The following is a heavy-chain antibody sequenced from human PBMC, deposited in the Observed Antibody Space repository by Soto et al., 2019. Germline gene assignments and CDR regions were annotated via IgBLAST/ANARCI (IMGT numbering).Heavy chain of an antibody. D-gene: IGHD2-8*01. CDR2: ISSSSSYI. CDR1: GFTFSSYS. CDR3: ARESCTNGVCYLIDY. Sequence: PGGSLRLSCAASGFTFSSYSMNWVRQAPGKGLEWVSSISSSSSYIYYADSVKGRFTISRDNAKNSLYLQMNSLRAEDTAVYYCARESCTNGVCYLIDYWGQGTLVTVSS. V-gene: IGHV3-21*01. J-gene: IGHJ4*02.